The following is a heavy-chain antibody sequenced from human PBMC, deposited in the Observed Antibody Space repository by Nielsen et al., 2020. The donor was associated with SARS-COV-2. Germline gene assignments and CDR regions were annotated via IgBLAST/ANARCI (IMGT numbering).Heavy chain of an antibody. V-gene: IGHV3-30*18. Sequence: GGSLRLSCAASGFTFSSYGMHWVRQAPGKGLEWVAVISYDGSNKYYADSVKGRFTISRDNSKNTLYLQMNSLRAEDTAVYYCAKDRYGGTGGDWFDPWGQGTLVTVSS. CDR2: ISYDGSNK. J-gene: IGHJ5*02. D-gene: IGHD4-23*01. CDR3: AKDRYGGTGGDWFDP. CDR1: GFTFSSYG.